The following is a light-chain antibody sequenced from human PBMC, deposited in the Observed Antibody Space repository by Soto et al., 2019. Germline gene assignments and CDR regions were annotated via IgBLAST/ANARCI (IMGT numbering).Light chain of an antibody. CDR1: QSVSSSY. V-gene: IGKV3-20*01. CDR3: QQYGSLIT. CDR2: GAS. J-gene: IGKJ5*01. Sequence: EIVLTQSPGTLSLSPGEKATSPCRASQSVSSSYLAWYQQKPGQAPRLLIYGASSRATGIPDRFSGSGSGTDFTLTISRLEPEDFAVYYCQQYGSLITFGQGTRLEIK.